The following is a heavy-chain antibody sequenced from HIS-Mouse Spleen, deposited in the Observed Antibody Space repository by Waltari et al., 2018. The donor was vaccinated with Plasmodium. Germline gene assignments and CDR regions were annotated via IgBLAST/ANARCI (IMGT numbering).Heavy chain of an antibody. Sequence: QLLLQESGPGLAKPSEPLSLNCAVSGGSISSLSYYWGWIRQPHGQGLEWIGSIYYSGSTYYNPSLKSRVTISVDTSKNQFSLKLSSVTAADTAVYYCARRGGSYYYFDYWGQGTLVTVSS. CDR1: GGSISSLSYY. V-gene: IGHV4-39*01. CDR3: ARRGGSYYYFDY. D-gene: IGHD1-26*01. CDR2: IYYSGST. J-gene: IGHJ4*02.